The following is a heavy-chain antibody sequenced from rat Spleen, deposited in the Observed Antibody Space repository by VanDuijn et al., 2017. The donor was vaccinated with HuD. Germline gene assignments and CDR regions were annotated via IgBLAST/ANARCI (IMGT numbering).Heavy chain of an antibody. D-gene: IGHD4-4*01. CDR2: IWTGGST. CDR1: GFSLTRYH. V-gene: IGHV2-43*01. Sequence: QVQLKESGPGLVQPSQTLSLTCTVSGFSLTRYHVTWVRQPPGKGLEWMGVIWTGGSTSYNSLLTSRLSISRDISKSQGFLRMSSLQTEDTATYYCARDSGLLRYWGKGVMVTVSS. CDR3: ARDSGLLRY. J-gene: IGHJ2*01.